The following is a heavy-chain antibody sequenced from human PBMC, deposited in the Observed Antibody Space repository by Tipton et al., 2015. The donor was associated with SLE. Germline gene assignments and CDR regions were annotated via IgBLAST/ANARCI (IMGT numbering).Heavy chain of an antibody. CDR3: AKGKSGSYRDVFNI. J-gene: IGHJ3*02. D-gene: IGHD3-10*01. V-gene: IGHV5-51*03. CDR2: IYPGDSDT. CDR1: GFTFTSYW. Sequence: QSGAEVKKPGESLKISCKGSGFTFTSYWIGWVRQLPGKGLEWMGIIYPGDSDTRYSLSFQGQVTISADKSITTAYLQWSSLKASDTAMYSCAKGKSGSYRDVFNIWGQGTMVTVSS.